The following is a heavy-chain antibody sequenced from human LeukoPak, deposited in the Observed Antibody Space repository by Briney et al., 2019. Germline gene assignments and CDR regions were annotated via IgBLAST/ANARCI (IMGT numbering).Heavy chain of an antibody. D-gene: IGHD5-18*01. CDR3: ARDPARGYNFGYCYY. CDR2: ISSSGSSI. CDR1: GFTFSDYY. J-gene: IGHJ4*02. Sequence: PGGSLSLSCAASGFTFSDYYMNWIRQAPGKGLEWVSYISSSGSSIYYADSVKGRFTSSRDNAKNSLYLQMNSLRAEDTAVYYCARDPARGYNFGYCYYWGQGALVTVSS. V-gene: IGHV3-11*04.